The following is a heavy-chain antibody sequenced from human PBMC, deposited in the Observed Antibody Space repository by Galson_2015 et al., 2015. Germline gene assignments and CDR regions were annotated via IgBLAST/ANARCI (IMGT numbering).Heavy chain of an antibody. CDR1: RFTFSSYA. D-gene: IGHD6-19*01. CDR2: ISYDGRNK. V-gene: IGHV3-30*04. Sequence: SLRLACAASRFTFSSYAMHWVRQAPGKGLEWVAVISYDGRNKYYADSVKGRFTISRDNSKNTLYLQMDSLRAEDTAVYYCAKDLSSAWYSGGDYWGQGTLVTVSS. J-gene: IGHJ4*02. CDR3: AKDLSSAWYSGGDY.